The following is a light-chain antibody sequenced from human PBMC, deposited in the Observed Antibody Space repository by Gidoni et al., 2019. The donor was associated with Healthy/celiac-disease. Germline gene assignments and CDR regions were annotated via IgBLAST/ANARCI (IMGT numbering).Light chain of an antibody. J-gene: IGKJ2*01. Sequence: DFKMTQSPSSLSASVGDRVTITCRASQSISSYLNWYQQKPGKAPKLLIYAASSLQSGVPSRFSGSGSGTDFTLTISSLQPEDFATYYCQQSYSTPPEYTFGQXTKLEIK. CDR2: AAS. CDR3: QQSYSTPPEYT. CDR1: QSISSY. V-gene: IGKV1-39*01.